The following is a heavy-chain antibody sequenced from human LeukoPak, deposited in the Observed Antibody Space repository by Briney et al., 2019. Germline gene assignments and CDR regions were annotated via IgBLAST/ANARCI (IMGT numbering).Heavy chain of an antibody. Sequence: GASVKVSCKASGGTFSSYAISWVRQAPGQGLEWMGGIIPIFGTANYAQKLQGRVTMTTDTSTSTAYMELRSLRSDDTAVYYCARSAAVAGIIDYWGQGTLVTVSS. CDR3: ARSAAVAGIIDY. D-gene: IGHD6-19*01. CDR2: IIPIFGTA. CDR1: GGTFSSYA. J-gene: IGHJ4*02. V-gene: IGHV1-69*05.